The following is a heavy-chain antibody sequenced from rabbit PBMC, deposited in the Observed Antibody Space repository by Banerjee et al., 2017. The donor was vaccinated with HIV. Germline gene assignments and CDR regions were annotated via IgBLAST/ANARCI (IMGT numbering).Heavy chain of an antibody. CDR2: IYTGSSGST. CDR1: GLDFSSYR. V-gene: IGHV1S43*01. J-gene: IGHJ4*01. D-gene: IGHD2-1*01. Sequence: QQQLVESGGGLVQPEGSLTLTCKASGLDFSSYRICWVRQAPGKGLEWIACIYTGSSGSTWYASWVNGRFTISRSTSLNTVDLKMTSLTAADTATYFCARVVPDDYGDYVGYFNLWGQGTLVTV. CDR3: ARVVPDDYGDYVGYFNL.